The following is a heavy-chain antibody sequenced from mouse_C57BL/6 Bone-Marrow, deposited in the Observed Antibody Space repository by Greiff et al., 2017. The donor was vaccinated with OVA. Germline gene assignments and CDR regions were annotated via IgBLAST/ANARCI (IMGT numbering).Heavy chain of an antibody. CDR3: ASQDYEGY. CDR1: GFTISDYG. CDR2: ISSGSSTI. V-gene: IGHV5-17*01. J-gene: IGHJ2*01. Sequence: EVMFVESGGGLVKPGGSLKFSCAASGFTISDYGMHWVRQAPEQGLEWVAYISSGSSTIYYADTVKGRVTISRDNATNTLCLQMTSLRSEDTAMYYCASQDYEGYWGQGTTLTVSS. D-gene: IGHD2-4*01.